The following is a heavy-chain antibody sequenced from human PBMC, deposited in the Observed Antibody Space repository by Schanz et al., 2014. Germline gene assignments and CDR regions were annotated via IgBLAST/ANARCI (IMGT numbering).Heavy chain of an antibody. V-gene: IGHV3-23*01. J-gene: IGHJ3*02. CDR2: ISGSGAHT. D-gene: IGHD2-2*01. CDR1: GFAFTSNA. CDR3: AAARGTNCYFCALDI. Sequence: EAQLLESEGGLVQPGGSLRLSCEASGFAFTSNAMTWVRQAPGKGLEWVSTISGSGAHTYHADSVRGRFTISRDNSKNILYLQMNSLRAEDTAIYFCAAARGTNCYFCALDIWGQGTMVTVSS.